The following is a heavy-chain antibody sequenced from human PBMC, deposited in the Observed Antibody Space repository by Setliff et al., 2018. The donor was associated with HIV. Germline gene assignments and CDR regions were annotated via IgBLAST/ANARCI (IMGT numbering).Heavy chain of an antibody. CDR1: GYTFTSYG. J-gene: IGHJ4*02. CDR3: ATMGAQGTYFDN. CDR2: INPNSGGT. V-gene: IGHV1-2*02. Sequence: ASVKVSCKASGYTFTSYGISWVRQAPGQGLEWMGWINPNSGGTNYAQKFQGRVTMTRDTSKNQVHLNMSSVTAADSATYYCATMGAQGTYFDNWGQGTLVTVSS. D-gene: IGHD1-26*01.